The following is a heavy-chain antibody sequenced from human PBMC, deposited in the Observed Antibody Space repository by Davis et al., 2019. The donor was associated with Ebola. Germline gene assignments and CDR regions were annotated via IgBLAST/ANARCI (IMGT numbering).Heavy chain of an antibody. J-gene: IGHJ6*02. CDR1: GFTFSSYG. CDR3: ARDSYGGYGMDV. CDR2: ISYDGSNK. D-gene: IGHD4-23*01. Sequence: GESLKISCAASGFTFSSYGMHWVRQAPGKGLEWVAVISYDGSNKYYADSVKGRFTISRDNAKNSLYLQMNSLRAEDTAVYYCARDSYGGYGMDVWGQGTTVTVSS. V-gene: IGHV3-33*05.